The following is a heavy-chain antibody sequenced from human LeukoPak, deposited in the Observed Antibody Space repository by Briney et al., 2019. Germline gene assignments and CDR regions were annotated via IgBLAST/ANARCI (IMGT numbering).Heavy chain of an antibody. D-gene: IGHD5-24*01. V-gene: IGHV4-34*01. J-gene: IGHJ4*02. CDR1: GGSFSGYY. CDR3: ASLYLPATRFDY. Sequence: SETLSLTCAVYGGSFSGYYWSWIRQPPGKGLEWIEEINHSGSTNYNPSLKSRVTISVDTSKNQFSLKLTSVTAADTAVYYCASLYLPATRFDYWAREPWSPSPQ. CDR2: INHSGST.